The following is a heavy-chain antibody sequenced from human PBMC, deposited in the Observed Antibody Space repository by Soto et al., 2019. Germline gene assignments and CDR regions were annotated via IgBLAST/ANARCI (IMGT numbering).Heavy chain of an antibody. CDR2: ISHSGTS. CDR3: AIVVITITSGAFDA. V-gene: IGHV4-4*02. CDR1: GVAISSSHW. J-gene: IGHJ3*01. Sequence: QVQLQESGPGLVKPSGTLALTCAVSGVAISSSHWWTWVRQSPGKGLEYIGEISHSGTSNANPSRKSLVTLSVDKSKNHFSLTLTTVTAADTAVYYCAIVVITITSGAFDAWGQGTLVIVSS. D-gene: IGHD3-9*01.